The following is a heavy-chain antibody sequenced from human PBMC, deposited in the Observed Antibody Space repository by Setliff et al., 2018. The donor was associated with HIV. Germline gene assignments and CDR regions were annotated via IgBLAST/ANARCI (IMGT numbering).Heavy chain of an antibody. V-gene: IGHV3-23*01. CDR1: GFTFNIYY. Sequence: GGSLRLSCAASGFTFNIYYLSWVRQAPGKGLEWVSGISGSARSTYYADSVKGRFTISRDNSKNTLNLQMNSLRAEDSAIYFCAKDLYSNPYYFDNWGQGTLVTVSS. CDR3: AKDLYSNPYYFDN. D-gene: IGHD4-4*01. J-gene: IGHJ4*02. CDR2: ISGSARST.